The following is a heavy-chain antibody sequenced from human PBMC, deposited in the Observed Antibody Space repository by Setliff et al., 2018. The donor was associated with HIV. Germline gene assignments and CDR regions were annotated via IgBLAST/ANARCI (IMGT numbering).Heavy chain of an antibody. D-gene: IGHD2-8*01. J-gene: IGHJ3*02. Sequence: PSETLSLTCTVSGGSISSHYWIWIRQPPGKGLEWIGYIHYSGATNYNPSLKSRVTISLDTSRTQFSLRLSSGTAADTAVYYCARHSPNVGVRGDAFDIWGQGTVVTVSS. CDR1: GGSISSHY. CDR3: ARHSPNVGVRGDAFDI. V-gene: IGHV4-59*08. CDR2: IHYSGAT.